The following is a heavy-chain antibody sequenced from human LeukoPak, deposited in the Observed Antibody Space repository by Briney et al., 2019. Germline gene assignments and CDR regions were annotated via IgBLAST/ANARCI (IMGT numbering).Heavy chain of an antibody. V-gene: IGHV1-46*01. D-gene: IGHD3-22*01. CDR2: INPSGGST. CDR3: ARDGYYYDSSGYYSDAFDI. J-gene: IGHJ3*02. CDR1: GYTFTSYY. Sequence: ASVKVSCKASGYTFTSYYMHWVRQAPGQGLEWMGVINPSGGSTSYAQKFQGRVTMTTDTSTSTAYMELRSLRSDDTAVYYCARDGYYYDSSGYYSDAFDIWGQGTMVTVSS.